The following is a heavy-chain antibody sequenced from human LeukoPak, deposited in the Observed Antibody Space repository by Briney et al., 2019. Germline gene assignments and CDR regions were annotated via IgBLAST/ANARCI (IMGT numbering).Heavy chain of an antibody. V-gene: IGHV4-39*07. J-gene: IGHJ6*03. CDR1: GGSISSSSYY. Sequence: SETLSLTCTVFGGSISSSSYYWGWIRQPPGKGLEWIGSIYYSGSTYYNPSLKSRVTISVDTSKNQFSLKLSSVTAADTAVYYCATRPTPPYYYYYMDVWGKGTTVTVSS. D-gene: IGHD4-23*01. CDR3: ATRPTPPYYYYYMDV. CDR2: IYYSGST.